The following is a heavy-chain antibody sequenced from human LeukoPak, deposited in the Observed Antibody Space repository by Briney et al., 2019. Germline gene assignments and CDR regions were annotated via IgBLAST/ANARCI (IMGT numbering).Heavy chain of an antibody. CDR1: GFTFSNYA. D-gene: IGHD3-16*01. CDR2: FSDSGANT. Sequence: PGGSLRLSCAASGFTFSNYAMNWVRQAPGKGLEWVSTFSDSGANTYYADSVKGRFTISRDKSKDTLYLQMNSLRAEDTAVYYCAKGGGDYYYYYYMDVWGKGTTVTVSS. CDR3: AKGGGDYYYYYYMDV. V-gene: IGHV3-23*01. J-gene: IGHJ6*03.